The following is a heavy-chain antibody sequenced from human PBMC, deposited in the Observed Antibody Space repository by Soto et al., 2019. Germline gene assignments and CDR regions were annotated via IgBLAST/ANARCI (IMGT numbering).Heavy chain of an antibody. J-gene: IGHJ4*02. V-gene: IGHV3-30*18. CDR3: AKDRSNSWCIDY. CDR2: ISEDGSKT. D-gene: IGHD6-13*01. Sequence: QVQLVESGGDVVQPGRSLRLSCAASGITFSNYYMHWVRQAPGKGLEWVALISEDGSKTYYGDSVKGRFIISRDNSKNTLYLQMNSLRAEDTAMYYCAKDRSNSWCIDYWGQGTLVTVSS. CDR1: GITFSNYY.